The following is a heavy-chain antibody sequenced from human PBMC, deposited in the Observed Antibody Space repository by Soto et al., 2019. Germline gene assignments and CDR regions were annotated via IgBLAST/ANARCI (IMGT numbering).Heavy chain of an antibody. CDR1: GFTFSSYG. CDR3: AKGSHYYDSSGYYYGGEGFDY. Sequence: QVQLVESGGGVVQPGRSLRLSCAASGFTFSSYGMHWVRQAPGKGLEWVAVISYDGSNKYYADSVKGRFTISRDNSKNTLYLQMNSLRAEDTAVYYCAKGSHYYDSSGYYYGGEGFDYWGQGTLVTVSS. V-gene: IGHV3-30*18. J-gene: IGHJ4*02. D-gene: IGHD3-22*01. CDR2: ISYDGSNK.